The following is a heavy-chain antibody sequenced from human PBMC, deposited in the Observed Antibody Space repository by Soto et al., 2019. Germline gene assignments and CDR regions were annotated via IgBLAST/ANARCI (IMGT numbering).Heavy chain of an antibody. J-gene: IGHJ4*02. V-gene: IGHV3-7*01. Sequence: GGSLRLSCTASGLTLSSFSMNWVRQAPGKGLEWVANIKEDGSAAYYVGFVKGRFTISRDNAKNSLYLQMDSLRAEDTAVYYCARGPYGHWFLHWGQGTLVTVSS. CDR2: IKEDGSAA. CDR1: GLTLSSFS. CDR3: ARGPYGHWFLH. D-gene: IGHD3-9*01.